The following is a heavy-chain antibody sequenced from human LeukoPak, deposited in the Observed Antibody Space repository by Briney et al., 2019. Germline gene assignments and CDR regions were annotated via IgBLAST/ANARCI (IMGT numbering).Heavy chain of an antibody. V-gene: IGHV3-74*01. CDR3: ARGGYCSSTACSEGDV. D-gene: IGHD2-2*01. CDR2: INSDGGRA. J-gene: IGHJ6*02. Sequence: PGGSLRLSCAASGFTFSSYWMHWVRQAPGKGLLWVSRINSDGGRAIYADSVKGRFTISRDNAKNMLYLQMNGLTGEDTAVYYCARGGYCSSTACSEGDVWGQGTTVTVSS. CDR1: GFTFSSYW.